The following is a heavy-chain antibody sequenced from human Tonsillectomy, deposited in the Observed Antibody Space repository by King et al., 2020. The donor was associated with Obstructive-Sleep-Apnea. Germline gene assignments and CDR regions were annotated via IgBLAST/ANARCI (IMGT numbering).Heavy chain of an antibody. V-gene: IGHV1-18*01. CDR1: GYTFTSYG. CDR3: ARDKPLDGGDYYFF. Sequence: QLVQSGTEVKKPGASVNVSCKASGYTFTSYGISWVRQAPGQGLEWMGWISAYNDNTNYAQKLQGRVTMTTDTSTSTAYMELRSLRSDDTAVDYCARDKPLDGGDYYFFWGQGTLVTVSS. D-gene: IGHD2-21*02. CDR2: ISAYNDNT. J-gene: IGHJ4*02.